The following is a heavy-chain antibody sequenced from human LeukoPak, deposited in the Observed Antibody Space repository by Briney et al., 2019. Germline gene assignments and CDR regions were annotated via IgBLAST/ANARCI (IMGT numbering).Heavy chain of an antibody. CDR3: ARSRASYYDFWSGYTNGGYYFDY. CDR1: GGSFSGYY. Sequence: SETLSLTCAVCGGSFSGYYWSWIRQPPGKGLEWIGEINHSGSTNYNPSLKSRVTISVDTSKNQFSLKLSSVTAADTAVYYCARSRASYYDFWSGYTNGGYYFDYWGQGTLVTVSS. J-gene: IGHJ4*02. V-gene: IGHV4-34*01. D-gene: IGHD3-3*01. CDR2: INHSGST.